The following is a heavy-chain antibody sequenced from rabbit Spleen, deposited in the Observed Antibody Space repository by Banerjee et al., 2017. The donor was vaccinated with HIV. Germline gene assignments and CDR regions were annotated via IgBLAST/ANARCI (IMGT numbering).Heavy chain of an antibody. J-gene: IGHJ6*01. D-gene: IGHD8-1*01. CDR1: GFDFSSYA. CDR3: ARDTGSSFSSYGMDL. Sequence: QSLEESGGDLVKPGASLTLTCTASGFDFSSYAMCWVRQPPGKGPEWIACVAGSSSGFTYSATWAKGRFTCSKTSSTTVTLQMTSLTVADTATYFCARDTGSSFSSYGMDLWGQGTLVTVS. CDR2: VAGSSSGFT. V-gene: IGHV1S40*01.